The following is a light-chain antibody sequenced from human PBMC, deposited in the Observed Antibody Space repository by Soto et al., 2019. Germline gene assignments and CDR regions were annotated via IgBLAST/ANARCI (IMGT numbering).Light chain of an antibody. CDR3: HQRQSWPRT. CDR2: DAF. V-gene: IGKV1-5*01. Sequence: DIQMTQSPSTLSASVGDRVTITCRASQSISSWLAWYQQKPGKAPKILIYDAFTLESGVPSRFSGSGSGTEFTLTISSLAPDDFAIYYCHQRQSWPRTFGQGTKVDIK. J-gene: IGKJ1*01. CDR1: QSISSW.